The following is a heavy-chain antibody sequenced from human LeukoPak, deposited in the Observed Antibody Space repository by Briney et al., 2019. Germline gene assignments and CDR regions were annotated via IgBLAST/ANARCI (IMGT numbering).Heavy chain of an antibody. CDR2: IYYSGRT. D-gene: IGHD2-8*02. Sequence: SETLSLTCTVSGGSISSYYWSWIRQPPGKGPEWIGYIYYSGRTNYNPSLQSRATISVDTSKNQFSLKLSSVTAADTAVYYCARGAWSSEYWGQGTLVTVSS. V-gene: IGHV4-59*01. CDR1: GGSISSYY. J-gene: IGHJ4*02. CDR3: ARGAWSSEY.